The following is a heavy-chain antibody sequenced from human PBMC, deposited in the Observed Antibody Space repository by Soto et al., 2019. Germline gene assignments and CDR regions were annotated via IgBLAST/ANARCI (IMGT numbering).Heavy chain of an antibody. CDR3: ARSYYYDSSGYYYGGTVFDY. D-gene: IGHD3-22*01. V-gene: IGHV1-69*13. Sequence: SVKVSCKASGGTFSSYAISWVRQAPGQGLEWMGGIIPIFGTANYAQKFQGRVTITADESTSTAYMELSSLRSEDTAVYYCARSYYYDSSGYYYGGTVFDYWGQGTLVTVSS. CDR2: IIPIFGTA. CDR1: GGTFSSYA. J-gene: IGHJ4*02.